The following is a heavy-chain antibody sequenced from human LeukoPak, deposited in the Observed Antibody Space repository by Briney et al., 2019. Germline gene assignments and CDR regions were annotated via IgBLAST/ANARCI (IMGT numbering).Heavy chain of an antibody. CDR3: ARRIEKTAMVDY. V-gene: IGHV4-34*12. CDR1: GGSISDYY. J-gene: IGHJ4*02. D-gene: IGHD5-18*01. CDR2: IIHSGST. Sequence: SETLSLTCTVSGGSISDYYWSWIRQPPGKGLEWIGEIIHSGSTNYNPSLKSRGTISVDTAKNQFSLQLSSVTAADTAVYYCARRIEKTAMVDYWGQGTLVTVSS.